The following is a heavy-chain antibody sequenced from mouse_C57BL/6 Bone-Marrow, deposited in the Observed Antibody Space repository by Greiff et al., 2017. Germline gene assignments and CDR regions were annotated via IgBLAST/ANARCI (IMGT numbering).Heavy chain of an antibody. CDR3: ARQLRLFDD. D-gene: IGHD3-2*02. Sequence: VQLQQPGAELVMPGASVKLSCKASGYTFTCYWMHWVKQRPGQGLEWIGEIDPSDSYTNYNQKFKGKSTLTVDKSSSTAYMQLSSLTSEDSAVYYCARQLRLFDDWGQGTTLTVSS. CDR1: GYTFTCYW. V-gene: IGHV1-69*01. J-gene: IGHJ2*01. CDR2: IDPSDSYT.